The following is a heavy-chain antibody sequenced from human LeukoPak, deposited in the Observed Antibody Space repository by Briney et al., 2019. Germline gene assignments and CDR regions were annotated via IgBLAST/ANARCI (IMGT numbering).Heavy chain of an antibody. Sequence: GGSLRLSCAASGFTFSSYSMNWVRQAPGKGLEWVSYISSSSSTIYYADSVKGRFTISRDNAKNSLYLQMNSLRAEDTAVYYCARDGTPVDYWGQGTLVTVSS. V-gene: IGHV3-48*04. J-gene: IGHJ4*02. CDR1: GFTFSSYS. CDR3: ARDGTPVDY. D-gene: IGHD1-1*01. CDR2: ISSSSSTI.